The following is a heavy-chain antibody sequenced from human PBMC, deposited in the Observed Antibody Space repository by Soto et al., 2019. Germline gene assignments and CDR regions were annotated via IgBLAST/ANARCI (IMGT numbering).Heavy chain of an antibody. CDR1: GYTFTSYA. J-gene: IGHJ6*02. CDR2: INAGNGNT. CDR3: ARDLLAGFDPHYGMDV. D-gene: IGHD6-19*01. V-gene: IGHV1-3*01. Sequence: ASVKVSCKASGYTFTSYAMHWVRQAPGQRLEWMGWINAGNGNTKYSQKFQGRVTITRDTSASTAYMELSSLRSEDTAVYYCARDLLAGFDPHYGMDVWGQGTTVTVS.